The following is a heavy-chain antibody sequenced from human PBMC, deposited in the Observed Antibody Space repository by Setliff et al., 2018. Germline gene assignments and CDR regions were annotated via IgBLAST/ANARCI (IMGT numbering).Heavy chain of an antibody. CDR3: AIIRPDSSGYYWIVDY. Sequence: ASVTVSCKVSGYTLSELFMHWVRQAPGKGLEWRGGFDAEDGETIYAQKFQGRVTMTEDTSTDTAYMELSGLRYEDTALYYCAIIRPDSSGYYWIVDYWGQGTLVTVSS. V-gene: IGHV1-24*01. CDR2: FDAEDGET. D-gene: IGHD3-22*01. CDR1: GYTLSELF. J-gene: IGHJ4*02.